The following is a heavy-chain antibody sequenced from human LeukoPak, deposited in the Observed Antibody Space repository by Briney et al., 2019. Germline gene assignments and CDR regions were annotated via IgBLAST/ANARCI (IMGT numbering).Heavy chain of an antibody. CDR2: IKEDGSAK. J-gene: IGHJ1*01. CDR1: GFTFSNYW. Sequence: PGGSLRLSCAASGFTFSNYWMSWVRQAPGKGLEWVANIKEDGSAKYYVDSVKGRFTTSRDNAKNSLYLQMNSLRAEDTAVYYCAKGGEQVTWNFQNWGQGTLVTVSS. D-gene: IGHD1/OR15-1a*01. V-gene: IGHV3-7*03. CDR3: AKGGEQVTWNFQN.